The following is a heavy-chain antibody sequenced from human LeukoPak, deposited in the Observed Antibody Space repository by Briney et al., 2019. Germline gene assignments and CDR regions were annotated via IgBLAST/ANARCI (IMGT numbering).Heavy chain of an antibody. CDR2: IYPGDSDT. D-gene: IGHD3-10*01. J-gene: IGHJ5*02. CDR3: ARFNYGSGSYYRFDP. V-gene: IGHV5-51*01. CDR1: GYSFTSYW. Sequence: GESLKISCKGSGYSFTSYWIGWVRQMPGKGLEWMGIIYPGDSDTRYSPSFQGQVTISADKSISTAYLQWSSLKASDTAMYYYARFNYGSGSYYRFDPWGQGTLVTVSS.